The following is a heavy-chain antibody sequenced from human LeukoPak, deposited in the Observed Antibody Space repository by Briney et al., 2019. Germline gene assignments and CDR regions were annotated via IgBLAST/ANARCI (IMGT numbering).Heavy chain of an antibody. J-gene: IGHJ4*02. D-gene: IGHD3-22*01. CDR2: IYTSGST. CDR1: GGSISSYY. V-gene: IGHV4-4*07. CDR3: ARSGSDYYDSSGYYDY. Sequence: SETLSLTCTVSGGSISSYYWSWIRQPAGKGLEWIGRIYTSGSTNYNPSLKSRVTMSVDTSKNQFSLKLSSVTAADMAVYYCARSGSDYYDSSGYYDYWGQGTLVTVSS.